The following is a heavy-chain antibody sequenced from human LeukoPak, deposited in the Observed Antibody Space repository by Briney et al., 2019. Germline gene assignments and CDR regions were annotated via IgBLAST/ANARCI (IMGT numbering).Heavy chain of an antibody. D-gene: IGHD6-19*01. Sequence: PGGSLRLSCAASGFTFSRYWVHWVRQAPGKGLAWVSRINSDGSSTTYADSVKGRFTISRDNSNNTLYLQMNSLRAEDTAVYYCAKAGIAVAGTHYYYYMDVWGKGTTVTVSS. J-gene: IGHJ6*03. CDR2: INSDGSST. V-gene: IGHV3-74*01. CDR1: GFTFSRYW. CDR3: AKAGIAVAGTHYYYYMDV.